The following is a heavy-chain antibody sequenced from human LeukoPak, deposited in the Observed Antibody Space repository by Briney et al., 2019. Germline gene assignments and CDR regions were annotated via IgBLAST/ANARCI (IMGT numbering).Heavy chain of an antibody. CDR1: GYTFTGNH. J-gene: IGHJ3*02. CDR3: ARRTGDGSFDI. CDR2: ISTNSGAT. D-gene: IGHD7-27*01. V-gene: IGHV1-2*02. Sequence: ASVKVSCKASGYTFTGNHMHWVRQAPGQGLEWMGWISTNSGATNYAQKFQGRVTMTRDTSVSTAYMELSGLTPDDTAVYYCARRTGDGSFDIWGQGTVVTVSS.